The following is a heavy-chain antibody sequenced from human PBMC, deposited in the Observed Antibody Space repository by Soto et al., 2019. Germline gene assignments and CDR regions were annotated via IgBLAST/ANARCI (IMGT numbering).Heavy chain of an antibody. CDR1: GYTFTTYG. CDR3: VREEEVIRGVVSLAY. J-gene: IGHJ4*02. D-gene: IGHD3-10*01. V-gene: IGHV1-18*01. Sequence: QVQMVQTGAEVKKPGASVKVSCKASGYTFTTYGLSWVRQAPGQGLEWMGWISPYYGYTKYAQKVQDIVTMTTDTATTTAYMELRSLTSDATAVYYCVREEEVIRGVVSLAYWGQGALVTVSS. CDR2: ISPYYGYT.